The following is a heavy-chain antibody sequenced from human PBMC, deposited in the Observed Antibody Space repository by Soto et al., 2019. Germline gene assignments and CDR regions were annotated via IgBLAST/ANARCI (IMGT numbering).Heavy chain of an antibody. CDR3: ARHGATPSFGAFDI. V-gene: IGHV4-34*01. CDR1: GGSFSGYY. J-gene: IGHJ3*02. CDR2: INHSGST. D-gene: IGHD2-15*01. Sequence: SETLSLTCAVYGGSFSGYYWSWIRQPPGKGLEWIGEINHSGSTNYNPSLKSRVTISVDTSKNQFSLKLSSVTAADTAVYYCARHGATPSFGAFDIWGQGTMVTVSS.